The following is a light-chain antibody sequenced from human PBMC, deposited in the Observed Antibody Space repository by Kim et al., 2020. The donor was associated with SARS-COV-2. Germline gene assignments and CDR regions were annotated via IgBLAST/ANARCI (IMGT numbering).Light chain of an antibody. J-gene: IGLJ1*01. CDR2: EDN. CDR1: SGSIASNY. V-gene: IGLV6-57*01. CDR3: QSYDSSNYV. Sequence: KTVTISGSRSSGSIASNYVQWYQQRPGSSPTTVIYEDNQRPSGVPDRFSGSIDSSSNSASLTISGLKTEDEADYYCQSYDSSNYVFGTGTKVTVL.